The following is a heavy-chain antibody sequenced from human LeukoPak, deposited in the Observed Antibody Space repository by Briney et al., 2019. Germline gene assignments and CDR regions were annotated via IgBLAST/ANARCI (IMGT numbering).Heavy chain of an antibody. D-gene: IGHD3-9*01. CDR2: INPNSGGT. J-gene: IGHJ4*02. CDR1: GYTFTGYY. Sequence: GASVKVSCKASGYTFTGYYMHWVRQAPGQGLEWMGWINPNSGGTNYAQKFQGRVTMTRDTSISTAYMELSRLRSDDTAAYYCARERRYYDILTGSIRPRNPLAYWGQGTLVTVSS. V-gene: IGHV1-2*02. CDR3: ARERRYYDILTGSIRPRNPLAY.